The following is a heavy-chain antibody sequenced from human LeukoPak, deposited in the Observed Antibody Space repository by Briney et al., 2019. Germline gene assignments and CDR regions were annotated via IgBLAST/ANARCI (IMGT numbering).Heavy chain of an antibody. CDR1: GGTFSSYA. J-gene: IGHJ5*02. Sequence: ASVKVSCKASGGTFSSYAISWVRQAPGQGLEWMGGIIPIFGTANYAQKFRGRVTITADKSTSTAYMELSSLRSEDTAVYYCARVSGYEGNWFDPWGQGTLVTVSS. CDR2: IIPIFGTA. D-gene: IGHD5-12*01. CDR3: ARVSGYEGNWFDP. V-gene: IGHV1-69*06.